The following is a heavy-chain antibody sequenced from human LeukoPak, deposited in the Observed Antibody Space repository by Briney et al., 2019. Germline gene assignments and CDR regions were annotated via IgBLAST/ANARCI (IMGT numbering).Heavy chain of an antibody. J-gene: IGHJ4*02. D-gene: IGHD5-18*01. CDR2: INHSGST. Sequence: SETLSLTCAVYGGSFSGYYWSWIRQPPGKGLEWIGEINHSGSTNYNPSLNSRVTISVGTSKSQFSLKLSSVTAADTAVYYCARVRGYSYGELDSWGQGTLVTVSS. CDR1: GGSFSGYY. CDR3: ARVRGYSYGELDS. V-gene: IGHV4-34*09.